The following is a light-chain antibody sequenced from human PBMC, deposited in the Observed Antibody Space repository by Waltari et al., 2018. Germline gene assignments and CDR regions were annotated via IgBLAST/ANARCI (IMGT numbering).Light chain of an antibody. CDR2: EVN. CDR1: STDVGLYNL. CDR3: SSYTTHTPVV. Sequence: QSALTQPASVSASPGQSDPIPCTGTSTDVGLYNLVVWYHHHPGKLPTLIIYEVNRRPSGVSNRFSGSKSGNTASLTVSGLLAEDEADYFCSSYTTHTPVVFGGGTKLTVL. J-gene: IGLJ3*02. V-gene: IGLV2-23*02.